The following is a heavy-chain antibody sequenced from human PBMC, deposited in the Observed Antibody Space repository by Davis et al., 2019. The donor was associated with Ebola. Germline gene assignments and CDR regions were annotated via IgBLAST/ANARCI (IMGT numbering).Heavy chain of an antibody. V-gene: IGHV3-30*03. Sequence: GGSLRLSCAASGFTFSSNGMPWVRRAPGKGLEGVAVISDEGSNKYYADSVKGRFTISRDNSKNTLYLQMNSLRTEDTAMYYCARTYYFDSSPIYFDSWGQGTLVTVSS. CDR1: GFTFSSNG. CDR3: ARTYYFDSSPIYFDS. CDR2: ISDEGSNK. J-gene: IGHJ4*02. D-gene: IGHD3-22*01.